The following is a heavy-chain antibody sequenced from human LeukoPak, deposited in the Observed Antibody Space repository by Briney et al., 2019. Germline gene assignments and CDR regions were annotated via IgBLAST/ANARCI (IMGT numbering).Heavy chain of an antibody. J-gene: IGHJ4*02. CDR1: GGSISNYY. V-gene: IGHV4-59*01. CDR3: ARGQYFFDY. Sequence: PSETLSLTCTVSGGSISNYYWSWMRRPPGRGLEWIGYISYSGSTNYNPSLKSRVTISVDTSKNQFSLKLSFVTAADTAVYYCARGQYFFDYWGQGTLVTVSS. D-gene: IGHD3-10*01. CDR2: ISYSGST.